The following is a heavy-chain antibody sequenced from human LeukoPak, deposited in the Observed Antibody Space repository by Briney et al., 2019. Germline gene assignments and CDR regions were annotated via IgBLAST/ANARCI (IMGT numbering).Heavy chain of an antibody. Sequence: ASVKVSCKASGYTFTSYDINWVRQATGQGLEWMGWMNPNSGNTGYAQKFQGRVTMTRNTSISTAYMELSGLRSEDTAVYYCARGRGIADYNYFAYWGQGTLVTVSS. CDR2: MNPNSGNT. V-gene: IGHV1-8*01. D-gene: IGHD6-13*01. J-gene: IGHJ4*02. CDR3: ARGRGIADYNYFAY. CDR1: GYTFTSYD.